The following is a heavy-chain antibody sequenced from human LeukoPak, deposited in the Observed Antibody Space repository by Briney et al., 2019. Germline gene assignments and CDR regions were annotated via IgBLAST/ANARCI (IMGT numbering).Heavy chain of an antibody. Sequence: SETLSLTCTVSGGPINTDYWNWIRQPPGKGLEWIGYIYYTGRTNYNPSLKSRVTISVDTSKNQFSLKLSSVTAADTAVYCCARGAPENWFDPWGQGTLVTVSS. V-gene: IGHV4-59*01. CDR2: IYYTGRT. CDR3: ARGAPENWFDP. J-gene: IGHJ5*02. CDR1: GGPINTDY.